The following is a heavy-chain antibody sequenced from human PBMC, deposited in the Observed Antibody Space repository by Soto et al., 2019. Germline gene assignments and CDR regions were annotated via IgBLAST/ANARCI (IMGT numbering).Heavy chain of an antibody. CDR1: GYTLTELS. CDR2: FDPEDGET. D-gene: IGHD6-13*01. CDR3: ATGIAADGTTGPSEVNWFDP. V-gene: IGHV1-24*01. Sequence: ASVKVSCKVSGYTLTELSMHWVRQARGKGLEWMGGFDPEDGETIYAQKFQGRVTMTEDTSTGTAYMELSSLRSEDTAVYYCATGIAADGTTGPSEVNWFDPWGQGTLVTVSS. J-gene: IGHJ5*02.